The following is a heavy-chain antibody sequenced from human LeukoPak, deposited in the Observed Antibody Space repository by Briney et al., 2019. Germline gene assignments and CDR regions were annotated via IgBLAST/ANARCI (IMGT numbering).Heavy chain of an antibody. J-gene: IGHJ4*02. CDR1: GFTFSSYE. Sequence: GGSLRLSCAASGFTFSSYEMNWVRQAPGKGLEWVSYISSSGSTIYYADSVKGRFTLSRDNAKNSLYLQMNSLRAEDTAVYYCASSVLLYDSSGYDYWGQGTLVTVSS. D-gene: IGHD3-22*01. CDR3: ASSVLLYDSSGYDY. CDR2: ISSSGSTI. V-gene: IGHV3-48*03.